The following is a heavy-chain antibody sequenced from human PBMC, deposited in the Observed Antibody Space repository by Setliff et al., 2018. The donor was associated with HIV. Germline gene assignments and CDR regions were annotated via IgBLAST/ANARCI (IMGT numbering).Heavy chain of an antibody. V-gene: IGHV1-46*01. CDR1: GYRFTDFY. J-gene: IGHJ6*02. Sequence: ASVKVSCKTFGYRFTDFYVNWVRQAPGQGLEWMGYINAGDDNTRYSEKFQGRVTMTRDTSTSTVYMELSSLRSEDTAVYYCAREGSGWYLTSYYYYGMDVWGQGTTVTVSS. D-gene: IGHD6-19*01. CDR3: AREGSGWYLTSYYYYGMDV. CDR2: INAGDDNT.